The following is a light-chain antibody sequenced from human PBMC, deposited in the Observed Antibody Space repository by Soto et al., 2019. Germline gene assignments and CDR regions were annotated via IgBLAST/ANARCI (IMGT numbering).Light chain of an antibody. CDR2: EVN. CDR1: SSDVGGYNY. J-gene: IGLJ1*01. V-gene: IGLV2-14*01. Sequence: QSALTQPASVSGSPGQSITISCTGTSSDVGGYNYVSWYQQHPDKAPKLMIYEVNNRPSGVSNRFSGSKSGNTASLTISGLQAEDEADYYCSSYTSSSTPDVFGPGTKLTVL. CDR3: SSYTSSSTPDV.